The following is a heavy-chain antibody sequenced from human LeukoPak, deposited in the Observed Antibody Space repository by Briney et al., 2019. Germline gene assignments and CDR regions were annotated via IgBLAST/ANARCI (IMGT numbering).Heavy chain of an antibody. CDR3: ARSSRSAYYGDYAINYFDY. Sequence: SETLSLTCTVSGGSISSSSYYWGWIRQPPGKGLEWIGSIYYSGSTYYNPSLKSRVTISVDTSKNQFSLKLSSVTAADTAVYYCARSSRSAYYGDYAINYFDYWGQGTLVTVSS. V-gene: IGHV4-39*01. CDR2: IYYSGST. CDR1: GGSISSSSYY. D-gene: IGHD4-17*01. J-gene: IGHJ4*02.